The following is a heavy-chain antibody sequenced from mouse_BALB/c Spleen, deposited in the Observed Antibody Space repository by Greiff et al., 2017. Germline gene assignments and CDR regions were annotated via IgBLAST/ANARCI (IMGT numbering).Heavy chain of an antibody. CDR2: INPSTGYT. CDR3: ARSRITTPFAY. Sequence: VQLQQSGAELAKPGASVKMSCKASGYTFTSYWMHWVKQRPGQGLEWIGYINPSTGYTEYNQKFKDKATLTADKSSSTAYMQLSSLTSEDSAVYYCARSRITTPFAYWGQGTLVTVSA. V-gene: IGHV1-7*01. CDR1: GYTFTSYW. D-gene: IGHD2-4*01. J-gene: IGHJ3*01.